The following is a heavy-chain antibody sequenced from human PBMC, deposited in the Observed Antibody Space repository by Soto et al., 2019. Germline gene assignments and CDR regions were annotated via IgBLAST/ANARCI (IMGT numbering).Heavy chain of an antibody. D-gene: IGHD3-22*01. Sequence: GGSLRLSCAASGFTFSSYAMHWVRQAPGKGLEWVAVISYDGSNKYYADSVKGRFTISRDNSKNTLYLQMNSLRAEDTALYYCAKGLGIVVVISSYDAADIWGQGTMVTVSS. CDR3: AKGLGIVVVISSYDAADI. J-gene: IGHJ3*02. CDR2: ISYDGSNK. V-gene: IGHV3-30-3*01. CDR1: GFTFSSYA.